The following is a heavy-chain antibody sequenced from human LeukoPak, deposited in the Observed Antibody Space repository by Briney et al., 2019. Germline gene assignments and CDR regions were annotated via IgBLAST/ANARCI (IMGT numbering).Heavy chain of an antibody. CDR2: ISSSSSTI. V-gene: IGHV3-48*01. J-gene: IGHJ3*02. Sequence: GGSLRLSCAASGFTFSSYSMTWVRQAPGKGLEWVSYISSSSSTIYYADSVKGRFTISRDNAKNSLYLQMNSLRAEDTAVYYCARIDGYSSGWYYNDAFDIWGQGTMVTVSS. D-gene: IGHD6-19*01. CDR3: ARIDGYSSGWYYNDAFDI. CDR1: GFTFSSYS.